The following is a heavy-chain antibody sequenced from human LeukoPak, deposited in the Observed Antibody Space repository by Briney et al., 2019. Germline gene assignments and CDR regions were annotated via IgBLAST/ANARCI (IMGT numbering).Heavy chain of an antibody. V-gene: IGHV3-53*01. D-gene: IGHD4-23*01. CDR2: IYSGGKT. J-gene: IGHJ4*02. CDR3: ARGADRWNYFDY. Sequence: GASLRLSCAASGFTVSSNFLSWVRQAPGKGLEWVSVIYSGGKTYYADSVKGRFTISRDDSKNTLYLQMNSLRAEDTAVYYCARGADRWNYFDYWGQGTLVTVSS. CDR1: GFTVSSNF.